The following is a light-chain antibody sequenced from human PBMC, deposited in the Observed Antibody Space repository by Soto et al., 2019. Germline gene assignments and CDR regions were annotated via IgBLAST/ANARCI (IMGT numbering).Light chain of an antibody. J-gene: IGKJ1*01. V-gene: IGKV3-15*01. CDR3: LQYYGPPQT. CDR2: AAS. CDR1: QSVSND. Sequence: EIVMTQSPATVSVSPGERATLSCRASQSVSNDLAWYQQKPGQAPRLLIYAASTRVTGIPARFSGSGSGTEFTLTISSLQSEDFAVYYCLQYYGPPQTFGQGTKVEI.